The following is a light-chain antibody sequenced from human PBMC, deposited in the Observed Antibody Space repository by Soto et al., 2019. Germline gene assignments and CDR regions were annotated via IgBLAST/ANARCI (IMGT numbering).Light chain of an antibody. J-gene: IGKJ2*02. V-gene: IGKV3-20*01. CDR3: QQYGSSPGT. Sequence: EIVLTQSPGTLSLSPGERATLSCRARQSVRSNFLAWYQHKPGQAPKLLISGASSRATGIPDRFSGSGSGTDFTLTISRLEPEDFALYSCQQYGSSPGTFGQGTKLEIK. CDR1: QSVRSNF. CDR2: GAS.